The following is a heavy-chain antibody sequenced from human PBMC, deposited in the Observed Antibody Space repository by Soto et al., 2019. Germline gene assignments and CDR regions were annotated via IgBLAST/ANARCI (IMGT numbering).Heavy chain of an antibody. J-gene: IGHJ4*02. D-gene: IGHD6-13*01. CDR2: ISYDGSNK. Sequence: QVQLVESGGGVVQPGRSLRLSCAASGFTFSSYAMHWVRQAPGKGLEWMAVISYDGSNKYYADSVKGRFTISRDNSKNSLYLQMNSLRAEDTAVYYCARDSFCIAAGEYTNYYFDYWGQGTLVTVSS. CDR1: GFTFSSYA. CDR3: ARDSFCIAAGEYTNYYFDY. V-gene: IGHV3-30-3*01.